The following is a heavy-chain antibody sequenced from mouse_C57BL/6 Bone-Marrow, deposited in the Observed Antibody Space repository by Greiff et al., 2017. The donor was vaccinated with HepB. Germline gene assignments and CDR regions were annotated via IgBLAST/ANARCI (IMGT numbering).Heavy chain of an antibody. CDR1: GYTFTDYY. CDR2: INPYNGGT. J-gene: IGHJ4*01. V-gene: IGHV1-19*01. D-gene: IGHD1-1*01. Sequence: VQLQQSGPVLVKPGASVKMSCKASGYTFTDYYMNWVKQSHGKSLEWIGVINPYNGGTSYNQKFKGKATLTADKSSSTAYMELRSLTSEDSAVYFCAGYYYGRDAMDYWGQGTSVTVSS. CDR3: AGYYYGRDAMDY.